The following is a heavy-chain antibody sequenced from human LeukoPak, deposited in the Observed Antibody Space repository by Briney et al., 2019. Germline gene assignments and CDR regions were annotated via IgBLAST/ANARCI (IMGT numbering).Heavy chain of an antibody. V-gene: IGHV4-30-2*01. D-gene: IGHD2-21*02. Sequence: SETLSLTCAVSGGSISSGGYSWSWIRQPPGEGLEWIGYIYHSGSTYYNPSLKSRVTISVDRSKNQFSLRLSSVTAADTAVYYCARGVVVTAIRAYWYFDLWGRGTLVTVSS. CDR1: GGSISSGGYS. CDR3: ARGVVVTAIRAYWYFDL. J-gene: IGHJ2*01. CDR2: IYHSGST.